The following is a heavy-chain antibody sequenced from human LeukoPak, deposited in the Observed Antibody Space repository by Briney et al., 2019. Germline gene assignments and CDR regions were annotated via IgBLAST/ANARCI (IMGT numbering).Heavy chain of an antibody. D-gene: IGHD3-3*01. J-gene: IGHJ3*02. CDR1: GYTFTSYG. Sequence: ASVKVSCKASGYTFTSYGISWVRQAPGQGLEWMGWISAYNGNTNYAQKLQGRVTMTTDTSTSTAYMELRSLRSDDTAVYYCARGYDFWSGYPNDAFDIWGQGTMVTVSS. CDR3: ARGYDFWSGYPNDAFDI. V-gene: IGHV1-18*01. CDR2: ISAYNGNT.